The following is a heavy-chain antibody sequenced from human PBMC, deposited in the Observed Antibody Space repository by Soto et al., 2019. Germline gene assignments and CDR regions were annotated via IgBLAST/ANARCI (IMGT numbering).Heavy chain of an antibody. Sequence: PSETLCLTCAVSGGSISSSNWWSWVRQPPGKGLEWIGEIYHSGSTNYNPSLKSRVTISVDKSKNQFSLKLSSVTAADTAVYYCARAPLGLPGLGYYFDYWGQGTLVTXSS. V-gene: IGHV4-4*02. CDR3: ARAPLGLPGLGYYFDY. D-gene: IGHD7-27*01. J-gene: IGHJ4*02. CDR2: IYHSGST. CDR1: GGSISSSNW.